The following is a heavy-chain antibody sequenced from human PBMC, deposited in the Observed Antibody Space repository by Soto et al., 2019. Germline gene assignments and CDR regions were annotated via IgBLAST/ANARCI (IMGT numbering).Heavy chain of an antibody. Sequence: SVKVSCKASGFTFTSSAVQWVRQARGQRLEWIGWIVVGSGNTNYAQKFQERVTITRDMSTSTAYMELSSLRSEDTAVYYCAAESGPLYGMDVWGQGTTVTVSS. CDR1: GFTFTSSA. J-gene: IGHJ6*02. CDR2: IVVGSGNT. V-gene: IGHV1-58*01. CDR3: AAESGPLYGMDV.